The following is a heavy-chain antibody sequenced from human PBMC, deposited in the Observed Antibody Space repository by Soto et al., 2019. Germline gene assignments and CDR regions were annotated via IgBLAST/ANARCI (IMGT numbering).Heavy chain of an antibody. D-gene: IGHD4-17*01. CDR1: GGSISSYY. Sequence: SETLSLTCTVSGGSISSYYWSWIRQPPGKGLEWIGYIYYSGSTNYNPSLKSRVTISVDTSKNQFSLKLTSVTAADTAVYYCARHRGYGDYDYWGQGTLVTVSS. V-gene: IGHV4-59*08. CDR2: IYYSGST. CDR3: ARHRGYGDYDY. J-gene: IGHJ4*02.